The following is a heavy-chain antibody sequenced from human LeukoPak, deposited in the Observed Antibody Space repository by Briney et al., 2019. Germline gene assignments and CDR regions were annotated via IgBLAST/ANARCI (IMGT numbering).Heavy chain of an antibody. D-gene: IGHD2-2*01. CDR3: ARGYVPYCSSTSCYFGY. CDR2: ISSSSSYI. Sequence: GGSLRLSCAASGFTFSSYSMNWVRQAPGKGLEWVSSISSSSSYIYYADSVKGRFTISRDNAKNSLYLQMNSLRAEDTAVYYCARGYVPYCSSTSCYFGYWGQGTLVTVSS. V-gene: IGHV3-21*01. J-gene: IGHJ4*02. CDR1: GFTFSSYS.